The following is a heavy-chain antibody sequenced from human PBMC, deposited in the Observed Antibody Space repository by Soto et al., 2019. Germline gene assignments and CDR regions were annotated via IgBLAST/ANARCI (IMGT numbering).Heavy chain of an antibody. Sequence: QVQLQESGPGLVKPSQTLSLTCTVSGGSISSGDYYWSWIRQPPGKGLEWIGSIYYSGSTYYNPSRMSRVTIAVDTSKNQFSLKLNSVTAADTAVYYCASRHSSPYFDYWGQGTLVTVSS. CDR2: IYYSGST. J-gene: IGHJ4*02. CDR1: GGSISSGDYY. CDR3: ASRHSSPYFDY. D-gene: IGHD6-13*01. V-gene: IGHV4-30-4*01.